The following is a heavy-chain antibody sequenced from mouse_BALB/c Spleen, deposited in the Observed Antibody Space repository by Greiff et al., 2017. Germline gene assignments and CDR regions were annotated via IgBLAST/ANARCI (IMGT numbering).Heavy chain of an antibody. CDR2: ISNGGGSS. V-gene: IGHV5-12-2*01. CDR3: ARHPVGAMDY. D-gene: IGHD1-1*01. CDR1: GFTFSSYT. J-gene: IGHJ4*01. Sequence: EVQVVESGGGLVKPGGSLKLSCAASGFTFSSYTMSWVRQTPEKRLEWVAYISNGGGSSYYPDTVKGRFTISRDNAKNTLYLQMSSLKSEDTAMYYCARHPVGAMDYGGQGTSVTVPS.